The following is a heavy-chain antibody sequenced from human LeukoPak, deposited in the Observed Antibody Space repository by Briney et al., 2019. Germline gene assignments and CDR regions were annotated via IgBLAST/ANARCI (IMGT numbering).Heavy chain of an antibody. CDR2: IKQDGSEK. CDR1: GFTFSSYW. CDR3: AKEGAYPIVTYDS. V-gene: IGHV3-7*01. Sequence: GGSLRLSCAASGFTFSSYWRNWVRQAPGKGLEWVANIKQDGSEKYYVDSVKGRFTISRDNAKNSLYLQMNSLRAEDTAVYYCAKEGAYPIVTYDSWGQGTQVTVSS. J-gene: IGHJ5*01. D-gene: IGHD4-11*01.